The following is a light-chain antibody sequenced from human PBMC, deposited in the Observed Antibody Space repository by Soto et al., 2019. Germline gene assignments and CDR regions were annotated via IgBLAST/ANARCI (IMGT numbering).Light chain of an antibody. CDR1: QSIRSD. V-gene: IGKV3-15*01. J-gene: IGKJ5*01. CDR2: GAS. CDR3: DQYNNWPPIT. Sequence: ELVMTQSPASLSVSPGERVTLSCRASQSIRSDLAWYQHKPSQAPRLLIYGASTRATATPARFSGSGSGTEFTLTISRLQSEDFAVYFCDQYNNWPPITFGQGTRLEIK.